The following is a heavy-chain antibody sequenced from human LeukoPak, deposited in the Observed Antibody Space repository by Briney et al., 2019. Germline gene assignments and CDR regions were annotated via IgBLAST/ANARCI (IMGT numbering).Heavy chain of an antibody. J-gene: IGHJ4*02. Sequence: PEGSLRLSCAASGFTFSSYWMHWVRQAPGKGLVWVSRINSDGSSTSCADSVKGRFTISRDNAKNTLYLQMNSLRAEDTAVYYCARGFWGSSGWYYWGQGTLVTVSS. CDR1: GFTFSSYW. CDR3: ARGFWGSSGWYY. CDR2: INSDGSST. D-gene: IGHD6-19*01. V-gene: IGHV3-74*01.